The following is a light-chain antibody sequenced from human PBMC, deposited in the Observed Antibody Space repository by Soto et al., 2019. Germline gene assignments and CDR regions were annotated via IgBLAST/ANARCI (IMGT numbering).Light chain of an antibody. V-gene: IGLV2-14*01. J-gene: IGLJ1*01. CDR2: GVH. Sequence: QSVLTQPISVSGSPGQSITISCTGNSNDIGTYDYVCWYQQHPGKAPRLLIHGVHNRSPGISGRFSASKSGLTASLTISRLQPEDEADYYCTAFSANRVYLFGPGTKGTVL. CDR3: TAFSANRVYL. CDR1: SNDIGTYDY.